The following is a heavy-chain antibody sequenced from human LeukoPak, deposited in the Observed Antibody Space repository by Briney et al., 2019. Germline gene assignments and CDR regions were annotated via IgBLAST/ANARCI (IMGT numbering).Heavy chain of an antibody. Sequence: GGSLRLSCAASGFTFSSYWMSWVRQAPGKGLEWVANIKQDGSEKYYVDSVKGRFTISRDSAKNSLYLQMNGLRAEDTAVYYCARAYYYGSGTTFGYWGQGTLVTVSS. CDR2: IKQDGSEK. D-gene: IGHD3-10*01. V-gene: IGHV3-7*01. J-gene: IGHJ4*02. CDR3: ARAYYYGSGTTFGY. CDR1: GFTFSSYW.